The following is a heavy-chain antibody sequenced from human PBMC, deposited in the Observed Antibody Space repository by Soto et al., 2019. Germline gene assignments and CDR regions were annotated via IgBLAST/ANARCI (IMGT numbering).Heavy chain of an antibody. V-gene: IGHV4-4*02. J-gene: IGHJ4*02. CDR2: IYHSGRT. Sequence: QVQLQESGPGLVKPSGTLSLTCVVSGGSISSSNWWSWVRQPPGKGLEWIGEIYHSGRTNYNPSLKSRVTISLDTSKNQFSLKLSSVTAADTAVYYCARLRTYDLMTAPDYWGQGTLVTVSS. CDR1: GGSISSSNW. CDR3: ARLRTYDLMTAPDY. D-gene: IGHD3-9*01.